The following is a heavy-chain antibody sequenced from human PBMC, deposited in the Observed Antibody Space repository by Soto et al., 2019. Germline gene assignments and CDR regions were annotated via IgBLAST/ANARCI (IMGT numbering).Heavy chain of an antibody. CDR3: VAAPRY. J-gene: IGHJ4*02. CDR2: IYYSGST. V-gene: IGHV4-59*01. CDR1: GGSISSYY. Sequence: PSETLSLTCTVSGGSISSYYWSWVRQPPGKGLEWIGYIYYSGSTNYNPSPKSRVTISVDTSKNQFSLRLTSVTAADTAVYYCVAAPRYWGQGTLVTVSS. D-gene: IGHD2-15*01.